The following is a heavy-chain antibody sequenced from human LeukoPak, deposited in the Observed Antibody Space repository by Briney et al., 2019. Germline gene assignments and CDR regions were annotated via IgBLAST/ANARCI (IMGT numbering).Heavy chain of an antibody. Sequence: GGSLRLSCAASGFSVSSNFMSWVRQAPGKGREWVSVIYAGGDTYYADSVKGRFTISRDNFKNTVYLQMNSLRAEDTGMYYCARSGSGWFDYWGQGTLVTVS. CDR3: ARSGSGWFDY. CDR1: GFSVSSNF. CDR2: IYAGGDT. D-gene: IGHD6-19*01. J-gene: IGHJ4*02. V-gene: IGHV3-53*01.